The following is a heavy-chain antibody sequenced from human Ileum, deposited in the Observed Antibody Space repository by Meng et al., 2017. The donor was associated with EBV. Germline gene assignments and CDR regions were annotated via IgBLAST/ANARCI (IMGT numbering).Heavy chain of an antibody. Sequence: QWQLQGAGPGVVRPSGTLSLTCAVSGDSVSGSDWWSWVRQPPGKGLEWIGEVYHDGATNYHPSLKSRVTISLDKSKNEVNLHLNSLTAADTAVYFCARSSPIVRGLDYWGQGTLVTVSS. CDR1: GDSVSGSDW. J-gene: IGHJ4*02. D-gene: IGHD3-10*01. CDR3: ARSSPIVRGLDY. V-gene: IGHV4-4*02. CDR2: VYHDGAT.